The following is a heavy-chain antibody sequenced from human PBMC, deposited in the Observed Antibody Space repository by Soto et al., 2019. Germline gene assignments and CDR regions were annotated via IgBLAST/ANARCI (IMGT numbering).Heavy chain of an antibody. D-gene: IGHD5-18*01. V-gene: IGHV3-9*01. Sequence: GGSLRLSCAASGFTFDDYAMHWVRQAPGKGLEWVSGISWNSGSIGYADSVKGRFTISRDNAKNSLYLQMNSLRAEDTALYYCAKASDTAMVHGLDYWGQGTLVTVSS. CDR2: ISWNSGSI. J-gene: IGHJ4*02. CDR3: AKASDTAMVHGLDY. CDR1: GFTFDDYA.